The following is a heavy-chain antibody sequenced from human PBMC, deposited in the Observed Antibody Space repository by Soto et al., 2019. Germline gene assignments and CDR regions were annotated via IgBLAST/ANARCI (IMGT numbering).Heavy chain of an antibody. CDR2: ISGSGGST. Sequence: SGGSLRLSCAASGFTFSSYAMSWVRQAPGKGLEWVSAISGSGGSTYYADSVKGRFTISRDNSKNTLYLQMNSLRAEDTAVYYCAKDVITMVRGVIIPNWFDPWGQGTLVTVSS. CDR1: GFTFSSYA. J-gene: IGHJ5*02. CDR3: AKDVITMVRGVIIPNWFDP. V-gene: IGHV3-23*01. D-gene: IGHD3-10*01.